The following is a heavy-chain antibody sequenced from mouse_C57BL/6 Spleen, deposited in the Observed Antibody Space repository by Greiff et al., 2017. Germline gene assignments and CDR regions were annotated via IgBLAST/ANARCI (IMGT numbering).Heavy chain of an antibody. J-gene: IGHJ2*01. CDR2: IYPGDGDT. V-gene: IGHV1-82*01. CDR1: GYAFSSSW. Sequence: QVQLKESGPELVKPGASVKISCKASGYAFSSSWMNWVKQRPGKGLEWIGRIYPGDGDTNYNGRFKGKATLTADKSSSPAYMQLSCLTSEDSAVYFCARSHYGSSYHFDYWGQGTTLTVSS. CDR3: ARSHYGSSYHFDY. D-gene: IGHD1-1*01.